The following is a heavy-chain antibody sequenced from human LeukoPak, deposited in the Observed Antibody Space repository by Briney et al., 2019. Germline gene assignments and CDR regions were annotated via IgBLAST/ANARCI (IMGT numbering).Heavy chain of an antibody. CDR1: GGSISNYY. J-gene: IGHJ3*02. V-gene: IGHV4-59*06. Sequence: SETLSLTCTVSGGSISNYYWSWIRQHPGKGLEWIGYIYYSGSTYYNPSLKSRVTISVDTSKNQFSLKLSSVTAADTAVYYCASLDYGDYRAAFDIWGQGTMVTVSS. CDR2: IYYSGST. D-gene: IGHD4-17*01. CDR3: ASLDYGDYRAAFDI.